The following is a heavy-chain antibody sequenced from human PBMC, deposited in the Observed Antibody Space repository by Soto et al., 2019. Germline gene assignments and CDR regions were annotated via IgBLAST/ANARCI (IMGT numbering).Heavy chain of an antibody. J-gene: IGHJ4*03. CDR2: IYHGGTT. V-gene: IGHV4-38-2*02. CDR1: GDSISSGSY. CDR3: ARVHVMVVAGSTFDY. Sequence: KPSETLSLTCTVSGDSISSGSYWGWIRQPPGEGPEWIASIYHGGTTFYNPSLKSRISISVDTSKNQFSLRLTSVTAADTATYYCARVHVMVVAGSTFDYWRPGTLATVSS. D-gene: IGHD6-19*01.